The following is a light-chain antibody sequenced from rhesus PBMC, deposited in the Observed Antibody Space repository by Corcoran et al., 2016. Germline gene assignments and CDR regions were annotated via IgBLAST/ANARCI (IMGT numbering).Light chain of an antibody. J-gene: IGKJ4*01. V-gene: IGKV1-36*02. CDR3: LQGYITPLT. CDR1: QGISDD. CDR2: AAS. Sequence: DIQMTQSPSSLSASVGDRVIITCRASQGISDDLSWYQQKPGKAPKRLIYAASSLESGVPSRFSGSGSWTEFTLTICSLQPEDFAAYYCLQGYITPLTFGGGTKVELK.